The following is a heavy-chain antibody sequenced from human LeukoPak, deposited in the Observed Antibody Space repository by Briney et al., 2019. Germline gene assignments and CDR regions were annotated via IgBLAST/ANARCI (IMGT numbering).Heavy chain of an antibody. Sequence: ASVKVSCKASGYTFTDYYMHWVRQAPGQGLEWMGWINPNSGGTNYAQKFQGRVTMTRDTSISTAYMELSRLRSDDTAVYYCAREPRITMVRGVYPFDYWGQGTLVTVSS. J-gene: IGHJ4*02. CDR1: GYTFTDYY. CDR3: AREPRITMVRGVYPFDY. CDR2: INPNSGGT. V-gene: IGHV1-2*02. D-gene: IGHD3-10*01.